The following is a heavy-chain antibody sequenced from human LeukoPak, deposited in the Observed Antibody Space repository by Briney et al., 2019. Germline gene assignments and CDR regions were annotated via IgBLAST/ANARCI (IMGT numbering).Heavy chain of an antibody. CDR1: GYTFTGYY. J-gene: IGHJ4*02. CDR3: ARGMDTANY. Sequence: ASVKLSCKPSGYTFTGYYMHWVRQAPGPGLEWMGWINPNSGGTNYAQKFQGRVTMTRATSISTAYMELSRLRSDDTAVYYCARGMDTANYWGQGTLVTVSS. CDR2: INPNSGGT. V-gene: IGHV1-2*02. D-gene: IGHD5-18*01.